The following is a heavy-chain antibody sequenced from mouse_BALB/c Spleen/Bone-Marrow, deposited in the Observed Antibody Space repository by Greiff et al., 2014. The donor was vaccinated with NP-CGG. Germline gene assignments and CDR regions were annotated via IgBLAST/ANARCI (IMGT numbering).Heavy chain of an antibody. CDR3: ARRVYYRYDEFAY. CDR2: VTSGGDT. V-gene: IGHV5-6-5*01. CDR1: GFTFSNYA. Sequence: EVQRVESGGDLVKPGGSLKLSCAASGFTFSNYAMSWVRQTPEKRLEWVASVTSGGDTYYPDSVKGRFTISRDNARNILYLQMSSLRSEDTAMYYCARRVYYRYDEFAYWGQGTLVTVSA. J-gene: IGHJ3*01. D-gene: IGHD2-14*01.